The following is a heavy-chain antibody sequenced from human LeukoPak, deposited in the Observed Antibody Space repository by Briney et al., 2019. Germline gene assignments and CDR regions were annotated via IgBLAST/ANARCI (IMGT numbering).Heavy chain of an antibody. CDR1: GYSFTTYW. D-gene: IGHD2-2*01. CDR2: IYPGDSDT. CDR3: VRMGGPAATKSFFDY. V-gene: IGHV5-51*01. J-gene: IGHJ4*02. Sequence: GESLKISCKASGYSFTTYWSGWVRQMPGKGLEWMAIIYPGDSDTRYSPSFEGQVAISADKSITTAYLQWSSLKASDTAMYYCVRMGGPAATKSFFDYWGQGALVTVSS.